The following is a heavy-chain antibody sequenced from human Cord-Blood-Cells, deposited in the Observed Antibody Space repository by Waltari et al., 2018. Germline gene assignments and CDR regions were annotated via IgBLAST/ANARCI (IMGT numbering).Heavy chain of an antibody. CDR1: GYTFGSYG. V-gene: IGHV3-33*01. CDR2: IWYDGSNK. D-gene: IGHD3-22*01. J-gene: IGHJ4*02. Sequence: QVQLVESGGGVVQPGRSLSLSCAASGYTFGSYGMHWVRKAPGKGLEWVAVIWYDGSNKYYADSVKGRFTISRDNSKNTLYLQMNSLRAEDTAVYYCARDLIYYDSSGYYPTFGYWGQGTLVTVSS. CDR3: ARDLIYYDSSGYYPTFGY.